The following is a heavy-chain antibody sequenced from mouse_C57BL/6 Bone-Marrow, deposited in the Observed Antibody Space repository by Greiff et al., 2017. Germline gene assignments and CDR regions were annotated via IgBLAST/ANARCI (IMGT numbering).Heavy chain of an antibody. CDR1: GYSFTSYY. J-gene: IGHJ3*01. CDR2: IYPGSGNT. Sequence: QVQLKQSGPELVKPGASVKISCKASGYSFTSYYIPWVKQRPGQGLEWIGWIYPGSGNTKYNEKFKGKATLTADTSSSTAYMQLSSLTSEDSAVYYCAGWLLRGFAYWGQGTLVTVSA. CDR3: AGWLLRGFAY. D-gene: IGHD2-3*01. V-gene: IGHV1-66*01.